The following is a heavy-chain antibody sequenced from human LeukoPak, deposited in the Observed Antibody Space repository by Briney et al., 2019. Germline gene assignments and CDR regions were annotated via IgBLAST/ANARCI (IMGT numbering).Heavy chain of an antibody. CDR1: GGSISSSSYY. CDR2: IYYSGST. J-gene: IGHJ6*02. D-gene: IGHD2-15*01. CDR3: ARDGRYCSGGSCYWRDYYYGMDV. Sequence: SETLSLTCTVSGGSISSSSYYWGWIRQPPGKGLEWIGSIYYSGSTYYNPSLKSRVTISVDTSKNQFSLKLSSVTAADTAVYYCARDGRYCSGGSCYWRDYYYGMDVWGQGTTVTVSS. V-gene: IGHV4-39*07.